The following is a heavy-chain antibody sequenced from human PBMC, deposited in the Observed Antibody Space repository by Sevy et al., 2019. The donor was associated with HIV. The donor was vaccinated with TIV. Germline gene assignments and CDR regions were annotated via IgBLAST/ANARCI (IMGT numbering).Heavy chain of an antibody. J-gene: IGHJ6*03. CDR2: ISYDGSNK. CDR1: GFTFSSYG. V-gene: IGHV3-30*18. CDR3: AKCGYSSSPRYYYYYMDV. Sequence: GGSLRLSCAASGFTFSSYGMHWVRQAPGKGLEWVAVISYDGSNKYYADSVKGRFTISRDNSKNTLYLQMNSLRAEDTAVYYCAKCGYSSSPRYYYYYMDVWGKGTTVTVSS. D-gene: IGHD6-6*01.